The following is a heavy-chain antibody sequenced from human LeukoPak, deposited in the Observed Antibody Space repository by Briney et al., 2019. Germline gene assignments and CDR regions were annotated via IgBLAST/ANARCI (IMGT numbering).Heavy chain of an antibody. Sequence: SETLSLTCTVSGGSINNYFWSWIRQPPGKGLEWIGYIHNSGSSNYNPSLKSQATFAVDTSENQLSLRLNSVTAADTAVYYCASLGGYYESRNSSQLETFDIWGQGTMVTVSS. V-gene: IGHV4-59*01. J-gene: IGHJ3*02. D-gene: IGHD3-22*01. CDR3: ASLGGYYESRNSSQLETFDI. CDR1: GGSINNYF. CDR2: IHNSGSS.